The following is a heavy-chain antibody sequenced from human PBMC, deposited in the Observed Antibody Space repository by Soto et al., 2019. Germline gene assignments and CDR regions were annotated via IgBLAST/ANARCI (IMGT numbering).Heavy chain of an antibody. V-gene: IGHV4-59*08. Sequence: QVQLQESGPGLVKPSETLSLTCTVSGGSISSYYWSWIWQPPGKGLEWIGYIYYSGSTNYNPSLKSRVTISVDTSKNQFSLKLSSVTAADTAVYYCARHASSYDILTGYYFNWYFDLWGRGTLVTVSS. D-gene: IGHD3-9*01. CDR2: IYYSGST. CDR3: ARHASSYDILTGYYFNWYFDL. J-gene: IGHJ2*01. CDR1: GGSISSYY.